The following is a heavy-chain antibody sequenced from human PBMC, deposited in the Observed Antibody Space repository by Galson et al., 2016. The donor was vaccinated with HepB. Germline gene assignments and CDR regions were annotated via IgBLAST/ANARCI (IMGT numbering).Heavy chain of an antibody. Sequence: ETLSLTCAVSGGPISTNNWWSWVRQTPGKGLEWIGQIYHSGSANYNPSLKSRVIMSVDKSKNQFSLNLNSVTAADTAVYYCARETPGDYFDYWGQGTLVTVSS. CDR2: IYHSGSA. CDR3: ARETPGDYFDY. J-gene: IGHJ4*02. CDR1: GGPISTNNW. V-gene: IGHV4-4*02.